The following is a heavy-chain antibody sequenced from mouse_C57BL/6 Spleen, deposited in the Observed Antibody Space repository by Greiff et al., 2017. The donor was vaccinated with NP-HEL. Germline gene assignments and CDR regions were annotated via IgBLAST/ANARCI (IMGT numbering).Heavy chain of an antibody. D-gene: IGHD2-13*01. CDR3: ARSYRGDFYYFDY. J-gene: IGHJ2*01. Sequence: QVQLQQSGAELVKPGASVKLSCKASGYTFTSYWMHWVKQRPGQGLEWIGMIHPNSGSTNYNEKFKSKATLTVDKSSSTAYMQLSSLTSEDSAVYYCARSYRGDFYYFDYWGQGTTLTVSS. V-gene: IGHV1-64*01. CDR1: GYTFTSYW. CDR2: IHPNSGST.